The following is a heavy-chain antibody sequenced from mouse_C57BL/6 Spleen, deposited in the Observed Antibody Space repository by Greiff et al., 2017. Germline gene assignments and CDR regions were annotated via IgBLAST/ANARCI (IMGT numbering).Heavy chain of an antibody. CDR1: GYAFTNYL. Sequence: QVQLKESGAELVRPGTSVTVSCKASGYAFTNYLIEWVKQRPGQGLEWIGVINPGSGGTNYNEKFKGQATLTADKSSSTAYMQLSRLTSEDSAVNFSATYGSSVRFDYWGQGTTLTVSS. J-gene: IGHJ2*01. CDR3: ATYGSSVRFDY. D-gene: IGHD1-1*01. V-gene: IGHV1-54*01. CDR2: INPGSGGT.